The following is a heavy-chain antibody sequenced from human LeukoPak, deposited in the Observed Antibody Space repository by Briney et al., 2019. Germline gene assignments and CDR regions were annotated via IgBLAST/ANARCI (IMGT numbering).Heavy chain of an antibody. Sequence: ESLKISCQAPGHSYTNYWIGWVRQTPGKGLEGMGIIRPHDSYTEYSPSFQGQVTISADKSISTVYLQWSSLQAADTAMYYCASRFYYDAEFDPWGEGTLVTVSS. D-gene: IGHD3-3*01. J-gene: IGHJ5*02. CDR1: GHSYTNYW. CDR2: IRPHDSYT. V-gene: IGHV5-51*01. CDR3: ASRFYYDAEFDP.